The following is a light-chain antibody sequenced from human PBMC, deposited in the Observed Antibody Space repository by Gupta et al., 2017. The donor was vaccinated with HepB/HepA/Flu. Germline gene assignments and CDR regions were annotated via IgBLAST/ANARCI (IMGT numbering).Light chain of an antibody. CDR3: QHSDSSPMSS. CDR1: QSINNY. V-gene: IGKV1-39*01. Sequence: DIQMTQSPSSLSASVGDRVTITCRASQSINNYLNWYQQKPGKAPSLLIYAASSLHRGVPSRFSGSGSGTEFTLTISSRQPEEFATYYCQHSDSSPMSSFGQGTKLEIK. CDR2: AAS. J-gene: IGKJ2*04.